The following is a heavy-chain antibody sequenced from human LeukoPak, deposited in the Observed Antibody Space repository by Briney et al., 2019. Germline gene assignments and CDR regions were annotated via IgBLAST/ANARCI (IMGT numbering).Heavy chain of an antibody. CDR2: IYYSGST. V-gene: IGHV4-30-4*07. CDR3: ARGLPEYDSSGYDDAFDI. CDR1: GGSISSGGYS. Sequence: SQTLSLTCAVSGGSISSGGYSWSWIRQPPGKGLEWIGYIYYSGSTYYNPSLKSRVTIPVDTSKNQFSLKLSSVTAADTAVYYCARGLPEYDSSGYDDAFDIWGQGTMVTVSS. J-gene: IGHJ3*02. D-gene: IGHD3-22*01.